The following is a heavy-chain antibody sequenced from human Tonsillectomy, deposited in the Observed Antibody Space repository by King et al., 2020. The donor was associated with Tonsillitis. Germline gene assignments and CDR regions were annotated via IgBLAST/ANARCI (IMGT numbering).Heavy chain of an antibody. CDR2: ISYSGDNT. CDR1: GFTFSRFA. J-gene: IGHJ4*02. CDR3: AKDFYRVATTFDS. V-gene: IGHV3-23*04. Sequence: EVQLVESGGGLVQPGGSLRLSCAASGFTFSRFAMNWVRQAPGKGLEWVSVISYSGDNTDYADSVKGRFTISRDNSNNTLYLQMSSLRAEDTAVYYCAKDFYRVATTFDSWGQGTLVTVSS. D-gene: IGHD5-12*01.